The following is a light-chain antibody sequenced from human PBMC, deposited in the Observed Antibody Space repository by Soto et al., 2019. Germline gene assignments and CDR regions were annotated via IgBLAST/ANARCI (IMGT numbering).Light chain of an antibody. V-gene: IGLV2-14*01. J-gene: IGLJ2*01. CDR2: DVS. CDR1: SSDVGGYNY. Sequence: QSVLTQPASVSGSPGQSITISCTGTSSDVGGYNYVSWYQQHPGKAPKLMIYDVSNRPSGVSNRFSGSKSGNTASLTISGLQAEDEADYYCSSYTSSRTLAFGGGTQLTVL. CDR3: SSYTSSRTLA.